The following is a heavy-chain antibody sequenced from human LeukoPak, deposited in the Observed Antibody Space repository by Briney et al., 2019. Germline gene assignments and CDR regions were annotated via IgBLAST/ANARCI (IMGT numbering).Heavy chain of an antibody. CDR1: GFTFSRYI. CDR3: AREYCSSTSCLYDY. Sequence: GGSLRLSCAASGFTFSRYIMYWVRQALGKGLEGVSYIIISRSTIYYADSVTGRFTISRDNAKKSLYLEMNILRAEDTAVYYCAREYCSSTSCLYDYWGQGTLVTVSS. CDR2: IIISRSTI. D-gene: IGHD2-2*01. V-gene: IGHV3-48*01. J-gene: IGHJ4*02.